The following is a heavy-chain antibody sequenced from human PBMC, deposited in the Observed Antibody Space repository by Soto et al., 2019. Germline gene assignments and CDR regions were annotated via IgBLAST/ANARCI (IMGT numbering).Heavy chain of an antibody. J-gene: IGHJ5*02. CDR2: IGPESGAT. D-gene: IGHD5-12*01. CDR3: GSGRSGQIVVFP. V-gene: IGHV1-2*02. CDR1: GYTFTGHY. Sequence: GASVKVSCKASGYTFTGHYIHWVRQAPEQGPEWMGEIGPESGATRYAQRFQGSVTMTRDMSITTVYMELNNLRPDDTAVYYCGSGRSGQIVVFPWGQGTPVTVSS.